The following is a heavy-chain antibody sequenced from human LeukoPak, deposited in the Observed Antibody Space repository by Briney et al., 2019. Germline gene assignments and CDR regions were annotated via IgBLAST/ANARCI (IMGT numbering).Heavy chain of an antibody. V-gene: IGHV5-51*01. Sequence: GESLKISCRGSGYTFTNYWIAWVRQMPGKGLEWMGIIYPGDSDTRYSPSFQGQVTISADKSMSTAYLQWSSLKASDTAIYYCAVSSASLTSSFDYWAQGTLVTVSS. J-gene: IGHJ4*02. D-gene: IGHD1-26*01. CDR1: GYTFTNYW. CDR3: AVSSASLTSSFDY. CDR2: IYPGDSDT.